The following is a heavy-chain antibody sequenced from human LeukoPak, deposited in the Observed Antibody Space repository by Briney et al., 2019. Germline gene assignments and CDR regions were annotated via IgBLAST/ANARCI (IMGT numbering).Heavy chain of an antibody. CDR3: ATIPRAAAAPRYYFDY. Sequence: GGSLRLSCAASGFTFNSLWMSWVRQAPGKGLEWVANINEGGSAEYYADSVKGRFTISRDNAKNSLHLQMSSLRVEDTAVYYCATIPRAAAAPRYYFDYWGQGTLVTVSS. D-gene: IGHD6-13*01. J-gene: IGHJ4*02. CDR2: INEGGSAE. V-gene: IGHV3-7*03. CDR1: GFTFNSLW.